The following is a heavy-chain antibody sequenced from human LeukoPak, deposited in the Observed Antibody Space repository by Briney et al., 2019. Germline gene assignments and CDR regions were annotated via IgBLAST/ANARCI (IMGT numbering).Heavy chain of an antibody. CDR3: ARTTCYYCGGDTDYYYYGMDV. D-gene: IGHD2-21*02. CDR2: IIPIFGIA. CDR1: GGTFSSYA. J-gene: IGHJ6*02. Sequence: SVNVSCKASGGTFSSYAISWVRQAPGQGLEWMGRIIPIFGIANYAQKFHGGVTITADKSTCTAYMELSSLRSEDTAVYYCARTTCYYCGGDTDYYYYGMDVWGQGTTVTVSS. V-gene: IGHV1-69*04.